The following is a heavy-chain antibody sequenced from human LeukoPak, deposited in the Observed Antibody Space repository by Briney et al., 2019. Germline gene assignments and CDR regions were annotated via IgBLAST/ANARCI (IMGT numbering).Heavy chain of an antibody. V-gene: IGHV4-61*01. CDR3: ARSWDQGSAFDY. D-gene: IGHD1-26*01. Sequence: SETLSLTCTVSGGSISSGSYYWSWIRQPPGKGLEWIGYIYYSGSTNYNPSLKSRVTISVDTSKNQFSLKLSSVTAADTAVYYCARSWDQGSAFDYWGQGTLVTVSS. CDR2: IYYSGST. J-gene: IGHJ4*02. CDR1: GGSISSGSYY.